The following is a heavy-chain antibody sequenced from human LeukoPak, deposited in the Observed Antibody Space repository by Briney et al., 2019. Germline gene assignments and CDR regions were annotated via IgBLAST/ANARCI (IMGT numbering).Heavy chain of an antibody. Sequence: PSETLSLTCTVSGGSISSYYWSWIRQSAGKGLEWIGRIYTSGSTNYNPSLKSRVTMSVDTSKNQFSLKLSPVTAADTAVYYCARVVYGGDYADAFDIWGQGTMVTVSS. D-gene: IGHD4-17*01. CDR3: ARVVYGGDYADAFDI. CDR1: GGSISSYY. V-gene: IGHV4-4*07. CDR2: IYTSGST. J-gene: IGHJ3*02.